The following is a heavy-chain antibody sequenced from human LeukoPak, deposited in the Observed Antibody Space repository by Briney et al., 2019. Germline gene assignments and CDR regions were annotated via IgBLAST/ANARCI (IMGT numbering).Heavy chain of an antibody. V-gene: IGHV4-30-2*01. D-gene: IGHD2-21*01. Sequence: SETLSLTCGVSGGSISSGGYSWSWSRQPPGRGLEWIGYIYHSGSTYYDPSLKSRVTISVNRSKNQFGLKLSSVPAVETAVYYCASVDLGCGGECYSHRDYWREATLATVPS. CDR2: IYHSGST. CDR1: GGSISSGGYS. CDR3: ASVDLGCGGECYSHRDY. J-gene: IGHJ4*02.